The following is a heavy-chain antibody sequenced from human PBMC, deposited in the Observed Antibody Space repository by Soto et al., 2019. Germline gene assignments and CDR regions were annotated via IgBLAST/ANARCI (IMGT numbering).Heavy chain of an antibody. Sequence: QVQLVQSGAEVKKPGASVKVSCKASGYSFTDYHIHWVRQAPGQGLEWLGRIHPKSGGTSTAQKFQGWVPMTTDTSISTASMELTRLTSDDTAIYYCARGDSTDCSNGVCSFFYNHDMDVWGQGTTVTVSS. V-gene: IGHV1-2*04. D-gene: IGHD2-8*01. CDR2: IHPKSGGT. J-gene: IGHJ6*02. CDR1: GYSFTDYH. CDR3: ARGDSTDCSNGVCSFFYNHDMDV.